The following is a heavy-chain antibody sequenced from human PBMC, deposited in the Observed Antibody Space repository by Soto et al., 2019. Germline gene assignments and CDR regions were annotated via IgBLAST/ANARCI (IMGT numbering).Heavy chain of an antibody. CDR2: IYYSGST. V-gene: IGHV4-30-4*01. CDR1: GASISTGDYY. D-gene: IGHD3-10*01. CDR3: ARTFSYYGSGSYSGYYYYYMDV. J-gene: IGHJ6*03. Sequence: SETLSLTCTVSGASISTGDYYWSWVRQPPGKGLEWIGYIYYSGSTYYNPSLKSRVTISVDTSKNQFSLKLSSVTAADTAVYYCARTFSYYGSGSYSGYYYYYMDVWGKGTTVTVSS.